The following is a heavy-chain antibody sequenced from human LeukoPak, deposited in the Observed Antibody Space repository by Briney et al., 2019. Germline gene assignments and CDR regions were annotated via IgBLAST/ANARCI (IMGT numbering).Heavy chain of an antibody. J-gene: IGHJ5*02. CDR2: INHSGST. Sequence: SETLSLTCAVYGGSFSGYYWRWIRQPPGKGLEWIGEINHSGSTNYNPYLKSRVTISVDTSKNQFSLKLSSVTAADTAVYYCARGARDIVVVPAAKPWFDPWGQGTLVTVSS. CDR3: ARGARDIVVVPAAKPWFDP. V-gene: IGHV4-34*01. D-gene: IGHD2-2*01. CDR1: GGSFSGYY.